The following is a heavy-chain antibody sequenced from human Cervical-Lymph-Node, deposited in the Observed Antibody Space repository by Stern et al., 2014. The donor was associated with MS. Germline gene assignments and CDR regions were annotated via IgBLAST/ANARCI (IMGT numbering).Heavy chain of an antibody. CDR2: IYPGDSDT. CDR3: ARMGNVDTAMFDS. Sequence: EVQLVQSGAEVKKPGESLKISCKGSGYSFIHYWIGWVRQMPGKGLERMGIIYPGDSDTRYSPSFQGQVTISVERSTSTAYLQWSSLKASDTAMYYCARMGNVDTAMFDSWGQGTLVTVSS. D-gene: IGHD5-18*01. J-gene: IGHJ4*02. V-gene: IGHV5-51*01. CDR1: GYSFIHYW.